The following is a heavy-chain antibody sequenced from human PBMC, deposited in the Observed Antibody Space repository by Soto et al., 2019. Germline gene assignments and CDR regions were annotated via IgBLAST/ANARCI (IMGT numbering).Heavy chain of an antibody. J-gene: IGHJ4*02. V-gene: IGHV1-69*13. CDR3: ARGSIAAASYFDY. D-gene: IGHD6-25*01. Sequence: SVKVSCKASGGTFSNYAISWVRQAPGQGLEWMGSIMPMFGAANYAQRFQGTVTITADESTTTVYMELSNLRSEDTAVYFCARGSIAAASYFDYWGQGTLVTVSS. CDR1: GGTFSNYA. CDR2: IMPMFGAA.